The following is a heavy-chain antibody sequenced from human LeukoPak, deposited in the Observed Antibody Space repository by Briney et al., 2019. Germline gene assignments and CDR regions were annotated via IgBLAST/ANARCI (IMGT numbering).Heavy chain of an antibody. CDR2: IYYSGST. CDR3: ARHADSSGYYFHFDY. D-gene: IGHD3-22*01. V-gene: IGHV4-59*08. Sequence: PSETLSLTCTVSGGSISSYYWSWIRQPPGKGLEWIGYIYYSGSTNYNPSLKSRVTILVDTSKNQFSLKLSSVTAADTAVYYCARHADSSGYYFHFDYWGQGTLVTVSS. J-gene: IGHJ4*02. CDR1: GGSISSYY.